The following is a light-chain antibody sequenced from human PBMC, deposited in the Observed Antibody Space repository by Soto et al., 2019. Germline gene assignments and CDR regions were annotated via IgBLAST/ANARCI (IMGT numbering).Light chain of an antibody. CDR1: SSNVGSYKL. J-gene: IGLJ1*01. CDR2: EVN. V-gene: IGLV2-23*02. CDR3: CSSGGSPTYV. Sequence: QSALAQPASVSVSPGQSITISCTGTSSNVGSYKLVSWYQQHPGKAPKLMIFEVNKRPSGVSNRFSGSKSGNTASLTISGLKVEDEADYYCCSSGGSPTYVFGTGTKATVL.